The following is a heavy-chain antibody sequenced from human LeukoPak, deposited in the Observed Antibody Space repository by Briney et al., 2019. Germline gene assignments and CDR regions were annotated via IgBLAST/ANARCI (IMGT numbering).Heavy chain of an antibody. CDR1: GGTFSSYA. CDR3: ATRRSSTSCSFDY. CDR2: IIPIFGTA. V-gene: IGHV1-69*05. J-gene: IGHJ4*02. D-gene: IGHD2-2*01. Sequence: ASVKVSCKASGGTFSSYAISWVRQAPGQGHEWMGGIIPIFGTANYAQKFQGRVTITTDESTSTAYMELSSLRSEDTAVYYCATRRSSTSCSFDYWGQGTLVTVSS.